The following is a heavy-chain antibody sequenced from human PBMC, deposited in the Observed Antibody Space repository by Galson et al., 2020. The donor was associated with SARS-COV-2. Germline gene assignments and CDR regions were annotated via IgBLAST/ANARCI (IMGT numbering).Heavy chain of an antibody. Sequence: ETSETLSLTCTVSGGSISSSSYYWGWIRQHPGKGLEWIGSIYYSGSTYYNPSLKSRVTISVDTSKNQFSLKLSSVTAADTAVYYCAGCEWSGYSYGTHYYFDYWGQGTLVTVSS. CDR1: GGSISSSSYY. V-gene: IGHV4-39*01. CDR3: AGCEWSGYSYGTHYYFDY. CDR2: IYYSGST. D-gene: IGHD5-18*01. J-gene: IGHJ4*02.